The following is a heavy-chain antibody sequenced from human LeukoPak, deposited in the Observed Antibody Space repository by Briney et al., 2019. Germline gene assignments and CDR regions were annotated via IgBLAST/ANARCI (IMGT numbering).Heavy chain of an antibody. CDR3: ARRPSGYSSGWQRGWFDP. J-gene: IGHJ5*02. D-gene: IGHD6-19*01. Sequence: PSETLSLTCAVYGGSFSGYYWSWIRQPPGKGLEWIGEINHSGNTNYNPSLKSRVTISVDTSKNQFSLKLSSVTAADTAVYYCARRPSGYSSGWQRGWFDPWGQGTLVTVSS. CDR1: GGSFSGYY. V-gene: IGHV4-34*01. CDR2: INHSGNT.